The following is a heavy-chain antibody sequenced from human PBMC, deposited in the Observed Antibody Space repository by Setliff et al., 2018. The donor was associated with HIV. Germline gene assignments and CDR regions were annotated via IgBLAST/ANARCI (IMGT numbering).Heavy chain of an antibody. J-gene: IGHJ1*01. Sequence: GGSLSLSCAASVFAFKIHNMNWVRQAPGKGLEWVANIKQDGSEKYYVDSVKGRFTISRDNAKNSLSLQMNSLRAEDTAVYYCARDSSSWSWAEYFQFWGQGTPVTVSS. D-gene: IGHD6-13*01. V-gene: IGHV3-7*01. CDR2: IKQDGSEK. CDR1: VFAFKIHN. CDR3: ARDSSSWSWAEYFQF.